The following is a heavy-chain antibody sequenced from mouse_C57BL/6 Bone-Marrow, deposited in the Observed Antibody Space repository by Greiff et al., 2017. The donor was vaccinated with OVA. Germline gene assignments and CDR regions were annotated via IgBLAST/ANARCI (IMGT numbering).Heavy chain of an antibody. CDR2: ISSGGSYT. CDR1: GFTFSSYG. CDR3: ARPEGFAY. V-gene: IGHV5-6*01. J-gene: IGHJ3*01. Sequence: EVQGVESGGDLVKPGGSLKLSCAASGFTFSSYGMSWVRQTPDKRLEWVATISSGGSYTYSPDSVKGRFTISRDNAKNTLYLQMSSLKSEDTAMYYCARPEGFAYWGQGTLVTVSA.